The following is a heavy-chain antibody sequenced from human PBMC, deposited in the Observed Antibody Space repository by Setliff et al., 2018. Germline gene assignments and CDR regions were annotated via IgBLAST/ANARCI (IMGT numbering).Heavy chain of an antibody. D-gene: IGHD3-16*01. V-gene: IGHV3-7*01. Sequence: PGGSLRLSCAASGFTFSSYWVSWVRQAPGKGLEWVANIKQDGSEKYYVDSVKGRFTISRDNAKNSLYLQVNSLRAEDTAVYYCARDGGEYWGQGTLVTVSS. CDR2: IKQDGSEK. CDR1: GFTFSSYW. J-gene: IGHJ4*02. CDR3: ARDGGEY.